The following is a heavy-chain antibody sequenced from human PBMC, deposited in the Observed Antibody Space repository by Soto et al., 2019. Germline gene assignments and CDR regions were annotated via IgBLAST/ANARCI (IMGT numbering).Heavy chain of an antibody. D-gene: IGHD1-26*01. CDR1: GFTFSSYG. Sequence: GGSLRLSCAASGFTFSSYGMHWVRQAPGKGLEWVAVISYDGSNKYYADSVKGRFTISRDNSKNTLYLQMNSLRAEDTAVYYCAKDLRQWELLGLDAFDIWGRRTMVTVSS. CDR2: ISYDGSNK. CDR3: AKDLRQWELLGLDAFDI. J-gene: IGHJ3*02. V-gene: IGHV3-30*18.